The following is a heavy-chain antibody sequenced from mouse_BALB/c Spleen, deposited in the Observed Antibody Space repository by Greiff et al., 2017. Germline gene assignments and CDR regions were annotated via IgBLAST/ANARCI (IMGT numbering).Heavy chain of an antibody. CDR1: GFNIKDTY. V-gene: IGHV14-3*02. Sequence: EVKLEESGAELVKPGASVKLSCTASGFNIKDTYMHWVKQRPEQGLEWIGRIDPANGNTKYDPKFQGKATITADTSSNTAYLQLSSLTSEDTAVYYCARGTTVVPYAMDYWGQGTSVTVSS. CDR3: ARGTTVVPYAMDY. CDR2: IDPANGNT. D-gene: IGHD1-1*01. J-gene: IGHJ4*01.